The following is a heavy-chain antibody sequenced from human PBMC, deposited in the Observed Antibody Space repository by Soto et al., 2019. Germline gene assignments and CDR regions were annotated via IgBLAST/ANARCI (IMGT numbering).Heavy chain of an antibody. D-gene: IGHD1-26*01. CDR2: ISYDGSNK. CDR3: ARVGFWYSGSYEYYFDY. Sequence: QVQLVESGGGVVQPGRSLRLSCAASGFTFSSYAMHWVRQAPGKGLEWVAVISYDGSNKYYPDSVKGRFTISRDNSKNTLYLQMNSLRAEDTAVYYCARVGFWYSGSYEYYFDYWGQGTLVTVSS. J-gene: IGHJ4*02. V-gene: IGHV3-30-3*01. CDR1: GFTFSSYA.